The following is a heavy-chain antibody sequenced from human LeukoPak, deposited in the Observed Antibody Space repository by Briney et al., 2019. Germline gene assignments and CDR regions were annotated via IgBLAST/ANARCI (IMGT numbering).Heavy chain of an antibody. CDR1: GDSISSGNYY. J-gene: IGHJ6*03. Sequence: SETLSLTCTVSGDSISSGNYYWSWIRQPPGKGLEWIGEIYHSGSTNYNPSLKSRVTISVDKSKNQFSLKLSSVTAADTAVYYCARRLGGNYYMDVWGKGTTVTISS. D-gene: IGHD1-26*01. CDR2: IYHSGST. CDR3: ARRLGGNYYMDV. V-gene: IGHV4-61*05.